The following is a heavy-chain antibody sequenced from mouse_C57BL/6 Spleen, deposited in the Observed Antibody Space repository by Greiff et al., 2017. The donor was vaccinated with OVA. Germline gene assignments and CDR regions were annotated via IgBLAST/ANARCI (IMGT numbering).Heavy chain of an antibody. Sequence: QVHVKQSGAELVRPGASVKLSCKASGYTFTDYYINWVKQRPGQGLEWIARIYPGSGNTYYNEKFKGKATLTAEKSSSTAYMQLSSLTSEDSAVYFCAREGITTVPYYFDDWGQGTTLTVSS. J-gene: IGHJ2*01. CDR2: IYPGSGNT. D-gene: IGHD1-1*01. CDR3: AREGITTVPYYFDD. CDR1: GYTFTDYY. V-gene: IGHV1-76*01.